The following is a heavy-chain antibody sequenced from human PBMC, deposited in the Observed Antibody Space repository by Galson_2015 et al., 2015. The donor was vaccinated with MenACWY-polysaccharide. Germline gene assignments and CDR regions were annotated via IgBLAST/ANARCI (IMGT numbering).Heavy chain of an antibody. J-gene: IGHJ5*02. CDR2: IIPMAGRT. CDR1: GGAFSDYG. V-gene: IGHV1-69*04. CDR3: ERVQCDGGICYFGL. D-gene: IGHD2-15*01. Sequence: SVKVSCKASGGAFSDYGYYWVRQARGQGLEWMGRIIPMAGRTNYAQRVQGRVTITADTSTRTAYMELSSLKSEDTAVYYCERVQCDGGICYFGLWGQGTLVTVSS.